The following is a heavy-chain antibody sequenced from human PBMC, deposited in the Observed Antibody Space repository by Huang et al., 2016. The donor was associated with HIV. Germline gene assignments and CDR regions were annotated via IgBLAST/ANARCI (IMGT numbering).Heavy chain of an antibody. Sequence: QLQLQESGPGQVKPSETLSLTCTVSGDFISSTNYYWGWIRQSPGKGLEWVGRVYQSGSTNYNPSLKSGVTLSVDTSRNQFSLRWNSVTAADTAVYYCASQHIGAAATWFWGRGTQVAVSS. V-gene: IGHV4-39*01. CDR2: VYQSGST. CDR3: ASQHIGAAATWF. J-gene: IGHJ4*02. CDR1: GDFISSTNYY. D-gene: IGHD6-13*01.